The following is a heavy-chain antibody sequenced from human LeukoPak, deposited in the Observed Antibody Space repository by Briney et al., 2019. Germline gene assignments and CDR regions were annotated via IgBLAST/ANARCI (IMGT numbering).Heavy chain of an antibody. D-gene: IGHD1-1*01. V-gene: IGHV1-18*01. Sequence: ASVKVSCKASGYTFTSYGISWVRQAPGQGLEWMGWISAYNGNTNYAQKLQGRVTMTTDTSTSTAYMELRSLRSDDTAVYYCARFRRPFYYYYMDVWGKGTTVTVSS. CDR3: ARFRRPFYYYYMDV. CDR2: ISAYNGNT. J-gene: IGHJ6*03. CDR1: GYTFTSYG.